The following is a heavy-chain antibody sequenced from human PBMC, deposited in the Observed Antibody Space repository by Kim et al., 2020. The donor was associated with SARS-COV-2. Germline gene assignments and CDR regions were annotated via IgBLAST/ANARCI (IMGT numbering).Heavy chain of an antibody. CDR3: ARGAGRVDP. CDR2: MNPNSGYT. J-gene: IGHJ5*02. V-gene: IGHV1-8*01. Sequence: QATGQGLEWTGRMNPNSGYTGYAQKFQGRVTMTRNTSISTAYMELGSLRSEATAVYYCARGAGRVDPWGQGTLVTVSS.